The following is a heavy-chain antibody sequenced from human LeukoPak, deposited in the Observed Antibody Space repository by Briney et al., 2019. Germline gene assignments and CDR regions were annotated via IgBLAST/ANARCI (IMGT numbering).Heavy chain of an antibody. CDR1: GGTFSSYA. J-gene: IGHJ5*02. D-gene: IGHD2-2*01. CDR2: IIPILGIA. Sequence: SVKVSCKAPGGTFSSYAISWVRQAPGQGLEWMGRIIPILGIANYAQKFQGRVTITADKSTSTAYMELSSLRSEDTAVYYCARDNIVPAAMNWFDPWGQGTLVTVSS. V-gene: IGHV1-69*04. CDR3: ARDNIVPAAMNWFDP.